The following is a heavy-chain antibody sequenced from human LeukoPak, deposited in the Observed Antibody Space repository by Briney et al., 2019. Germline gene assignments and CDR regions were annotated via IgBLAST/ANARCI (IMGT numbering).Heavy chain of an antibody. D-gene: IGHD6-13*01. Sequence: AASVKVSCKASGGTFSSYAISWVRQAPGQGLEWMGGIIPIFGTANYAQKFQGRVTITADKSTSTAYMELSSLRSEDTAVYYCARGGIAAPHMDVWGKGTTVTVSS. CDR1: GGTFSSYA. J-gene: IGHJ6*03. CDR2: IIPIFGTA. CDR3: ARGGIAAPHMDV. V-gene: IGHV1-69*06.